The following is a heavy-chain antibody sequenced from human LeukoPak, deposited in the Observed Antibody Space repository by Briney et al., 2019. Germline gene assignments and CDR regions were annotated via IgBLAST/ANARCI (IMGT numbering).Heavy chain of an antibody. V-gene: IGHV3-23*01. Sequence: AGGSLRLSCAASGFTFSSYAMDWVRQAPGKGLEWVSAISGSGGSTYYADSVKGRFTISRDNSRSTLYLRMNSLRAEDTAVYYCSKEYGIAATGTRGDFDYWGQGTLVTVSS. CDR3: SKEYGIAATGTRGDFDY. D-gene: IGHD6-13*01. J-gene: IGHJ4*02. CDR2: ISGSGGST. CDR1: GFTFSSYA.